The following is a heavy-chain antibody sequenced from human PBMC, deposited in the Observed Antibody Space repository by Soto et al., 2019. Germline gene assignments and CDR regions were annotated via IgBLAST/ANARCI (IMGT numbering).Heavy chain of an antibody. CDR2: MYHSGST. CDR1: GGSISSYY. Sequence: PSETLSLTCTVSGGSISSYYWSWIRQPPGKGLEWIGYMYHSGSTYYNPSLKSRVTIFLDRSKNQFSLKLSSLIAADTAVYYCASYRVGHAFDIWGQGTMVTVSS. D-gene: IGHD2-21*01. CDR3: ASYRVGHAFDI. V-gene: IGHV4-59*04. J-gene: IGHJ3*02.